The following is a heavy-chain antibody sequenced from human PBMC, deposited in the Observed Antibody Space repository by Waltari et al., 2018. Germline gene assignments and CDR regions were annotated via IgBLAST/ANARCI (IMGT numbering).Heavy chain of an antibody. CDR2: IKPDGIEK. V-gene: IGHV3-7*01. CDR1: GFSFSNAG. J-gene: IGHJ4*01. CDR3: ARHINYARDY. D-gene: IGHD1-7*01. Sequence: EVQLVESGGGLVQPGGSLKPSCAGSGFSFSNAGMCGVRPGPGKGLEWVASIKPDGIEKTYVDSVKGRFTISRDNDENSLYLQMNSLRDEDTGVYYCARHINYARDYWGHGTLVTVSS.